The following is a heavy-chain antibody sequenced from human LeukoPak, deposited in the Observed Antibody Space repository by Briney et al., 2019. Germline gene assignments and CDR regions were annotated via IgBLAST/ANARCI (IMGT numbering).Heavy chain of an antibody. V-gene: IGHV1-8*01. J-gene: IGHJ6*02. D-gene: IGHD4-17*01. Sequence: ASVKVSCKASGYTFTSYDINWVRQTTGQGLEWMGWMNPNSGNTGYAQKFQGRVTMTRNTSISTAYMELSSLRSEDTAMYYCARGPTVTTFRGMDVWGQGTTVTVSS. CDR2: MNPNSGNT. CDR3: ARGPTVTTFRGMDV. CDR1: GYTFTSYD.